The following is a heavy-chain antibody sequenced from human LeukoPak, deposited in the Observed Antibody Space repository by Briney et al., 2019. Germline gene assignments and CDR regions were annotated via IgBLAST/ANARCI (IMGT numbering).Heavy chain of an antibody. V-gene: IGHV1-2*02. CDR1: GYTFTGYY. J-gene: IGHJ4*02. CDR2: ISPHSGGS. Sequence: ASVKVSCKASGYTFTGYYIHWVRQAPGQGLEWMGWISPHSGGSNFAQNFQGRVTMTRDTSIGTVYMELTRLTSDDTAVYYCARGRSHDFWGQGTLLTVSS. CDR3: ARGRSHDF.